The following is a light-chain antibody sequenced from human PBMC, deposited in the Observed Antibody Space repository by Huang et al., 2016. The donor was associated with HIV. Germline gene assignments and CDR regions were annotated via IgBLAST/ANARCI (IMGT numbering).Light chain of an antibody. V-gene: IGKV3-11*01. CDR3: QQRSNWPPLT. CDR1: QSVSTY. CDR2: DAS. J-gene: IGKJ4*01. Sequence: EIVLTQSPATLSLSPGDGATLSCRASQSVSTYLAWYQQKPGQAPRLLIYDASHTATGIPARFSGSWSGTDFTLTISSLEPDDFALYYCQQRSNWPPLTFGGGTKVEIK.